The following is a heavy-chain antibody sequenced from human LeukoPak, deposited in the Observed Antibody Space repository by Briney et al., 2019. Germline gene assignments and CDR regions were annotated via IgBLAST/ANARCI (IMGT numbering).Heavy chain of an antibody. Sequence: GASVKVSCKASGYTFTGYYMHWVRQAPGQGLEWMGWINPNSGGTNYAQKFQGRVTMTRDTSISTAYMELSRLRSDDTAVYYCATPVAFLEWRSGEYYFDYWGQGTLVTVSS. CDR2: INPNSGGT. CDR1: GYTFTGYY. CDR3: ATPVAFLEWRSGEYYFDY. D-gene: IGHD3-3*02. J-gene: IGHJ4*02. V-gene: IGHV1-2*02.